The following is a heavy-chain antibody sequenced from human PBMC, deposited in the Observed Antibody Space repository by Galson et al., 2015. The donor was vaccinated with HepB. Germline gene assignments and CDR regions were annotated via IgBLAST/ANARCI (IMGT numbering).Heavy chain of an antibody. J-gene: IGHJ4*01. CDR2: IGGSGVTT. V-gene: IGHV3-23*01. D-gene: IGHD2-2*02. Sequence: SLRLSCAASGFTFSSHAMSWVRQTPGKGLEWVSKIGGSGVTTDYADSVKGRFTISRDNSKNMLYLVMKSLRAEDTAVFYCAKSYCDGISCYTILPLDYWGHGTLVTVSS. CDR3: AKSYCDGISCYTILPLDY. CDR1: GFTFSSHA.